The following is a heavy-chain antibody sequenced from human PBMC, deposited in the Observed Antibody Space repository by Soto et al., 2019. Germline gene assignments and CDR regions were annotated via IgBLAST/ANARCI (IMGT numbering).Heavy chain of an antibody. V-gene: IGHV1-3*01. CDR3: ARSATVTADAFDI. J-gene: IGHJ3*02. CDR1: GYTFTSYA. D-gene: IGHD2-21*02. Sequence: QVQLVQSGAEVKKPGASVKVSCKASGYTFTSYAMHWVRQAPGQRLEWMGWINAGNGNTKYSQKFQGRVTITRDTSASTAYMELSCLRYEDAAVYYCARSATVTADAFDIWGQGTMVTVSS. CDR2: INAGNGNT.